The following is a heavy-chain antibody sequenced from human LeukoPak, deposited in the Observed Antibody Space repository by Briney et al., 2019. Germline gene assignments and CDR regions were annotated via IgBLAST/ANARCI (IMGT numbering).Heavy chain of an antibody. J-gene: IGHJ5*02. CDR3: ATDLIRGSGSYHNWFDP. CDR2: FDPEDGET. Sequence: ASVKVSCKVSGYTLTELSMHWVRQAPGKGLEWMGGFDPEDGETIYAQKFQGRVTMTEDTSTDTAYMELSSLRSEDTAVYYCATDLIRGSGSYHNWFDPWGQGTLVTASS. D-gene: IGHD3-10*01. V-gene: IGHV1-24*01. CDR1: GYTLTELS.